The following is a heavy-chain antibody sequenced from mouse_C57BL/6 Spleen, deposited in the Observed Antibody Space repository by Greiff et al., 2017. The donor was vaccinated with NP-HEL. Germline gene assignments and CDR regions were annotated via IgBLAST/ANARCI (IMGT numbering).Heavy chain of an antibody. D-gene: IGHD1-1*01. CDR1: GYTFTSYW. Sequence: QVQLQQSGAELVKPGASVKLSCKASGYTFTSYWMHWVKQRPGQGLEWIGMIHPNSGSTNYNEKFKSKATLTVDKSSSTAYMQLSSLTSEDSAVYYCAREGYYYGSSYQYYFDYWGQGTTLTVSS. V-gene: IGHV1-64*01. CDR3: AREGYYYGSSYQYYFDY. CDR2: IHPNSGST. J-gene: IGHJ2*01.